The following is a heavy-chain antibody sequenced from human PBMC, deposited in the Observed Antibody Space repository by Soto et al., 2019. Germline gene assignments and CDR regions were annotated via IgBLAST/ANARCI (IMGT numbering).Heavy chain of an antibody. D-gene: IGHD2-15*01. CDR3: ARGAGWFDY. V-gene: IGHV3-64*02. CDR2: ISSNGGST. CDR1: GFTFSSYA. J-gene: IGHJ4*02. Sequence: EVQLVESGEDLVQPGGSLRLSCAASGFTFSSYAMHWVRQAPGKGLEYVSAISSNGGSTYYADSVKGRFTISRDNSKNTLYLQMGSLRAEDMAVYYCARGAGWFDYWGQGTLVTVSS.